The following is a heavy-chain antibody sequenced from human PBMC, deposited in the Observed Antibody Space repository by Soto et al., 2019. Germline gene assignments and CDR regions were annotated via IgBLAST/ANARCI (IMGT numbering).Heavy chain of an antibody. V-gene: IGHV3-7*04. D-gene: IGHD3-22*01. CDR2: IKQDGSEK. CDR1: GFTFSSYW. J-gene: IGHJ5*02. CDR3: ARGGSYYDSSGYGNWFDP. Sequence: LRLSCAASGFTFSSYWMSWVRQAPGKGLEWVANIKQDGSEKYYVDSVKGRFTISRDNAKNSLYLQMNSLRAEDTAVYYCARGGSYYDSSGYGNWFDPWSQGTLVTVSS.